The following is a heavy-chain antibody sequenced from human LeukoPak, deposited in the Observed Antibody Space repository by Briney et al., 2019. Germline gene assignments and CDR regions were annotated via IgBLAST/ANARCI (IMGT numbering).Heavy chain of an antibody. CDR2: IIPIFGTA. CDR3: ARGYSYGPGDYYYMDV. V-gene: IGHV1-69*13. CDR1: GGTFSSCA. D-gene: IGHD5-18*01. J-gene: IGHJ6*03. Sequence: ASVKVSCKASGGTFSSCAISWVRQAPGQGLEWMGGIIPIFGTANYAQKFQGRVTITADESTSTAYMELSSLRSEDTAVYYCARGYSYGPGDYYYMDVWGKGTTVTVSS.